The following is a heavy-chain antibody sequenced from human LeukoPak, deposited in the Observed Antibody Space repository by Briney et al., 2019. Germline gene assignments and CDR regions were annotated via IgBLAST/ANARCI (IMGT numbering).Heavy chain of an antibody. V-gene: IGHV4-34*01. CDR3: ARVPINYYDSSGRDY. J-gene: IGHJ4*02. Sequence: PSETLSLTCAVYGGSFSGYYWSWIRQPPGKGLEWIGEINHSGSTNYNPSLKSRVTISVDTSKNQFSLKLSSVTAADTAVYYCARVPINYYDSSGRDYWGQGTLVTVSS. CDR1: GGSFSGYY. CDR2: INHSGST. D-gene: IGHD3-22*01.